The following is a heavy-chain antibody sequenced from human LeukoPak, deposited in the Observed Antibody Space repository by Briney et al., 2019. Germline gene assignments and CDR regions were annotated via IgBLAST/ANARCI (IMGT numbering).Heavy chain of an antibody. CDR2: IKSKTDGGTT. Sequence: TGGSLRLSCAASGFTFNNAWMSWVRQAPGKGLEWVGRIKSKTDGGTTDYAAPMKGRFTISRTDSENTVYLEVNSLKTEDTATYYCTADLPGGISDCFDYWGQGILVTVSS. V-gene: IGHV3-15*01. CDR1: GFTFNNAW. CDR3: TADLPGGISDCFDY. D-gene: IGHD2-15*01. J-gene: IGHJ4*02.